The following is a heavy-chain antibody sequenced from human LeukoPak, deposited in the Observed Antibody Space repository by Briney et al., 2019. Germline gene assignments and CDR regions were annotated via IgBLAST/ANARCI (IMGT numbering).Heavy chain of an antibody. CDR2: LKEDGTEK. Sequence: AGGSLRLSCAASGLTFSSFWMYWVRQAPGKGLEWVANLKEDGTEKYYVDSVKGRFTISRDNSKNSLYLQMNSLRVEDTAVYYCARAFAGSRGYWGQGTLVTVSS. D-gene: IGHD3-3*01. V-gene: IGHV3-7*04. J-gene: IGHJ4*02. CDR1: GLTFSSFW. CDR3: ARAFAGSRGY.